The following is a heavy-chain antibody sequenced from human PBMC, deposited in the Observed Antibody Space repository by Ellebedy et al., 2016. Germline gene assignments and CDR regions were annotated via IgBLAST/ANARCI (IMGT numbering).Heavy chain of an antibody. CDR3: AREIPKSMYFDS. Sequence: ASVKVSCXASGYTFTDYYMHWVRQAPGQGLEWMGIIIPSSGSTNYAQKFRDRVTMTSDTSTSTVYVELSSLTSEDTAVYFCAREIPKSMYFDSWGQGTLVTVSS. CDR2: IIPSSGST. V-gene: IGHV1-46*01. J-gene: IGHJ4*02. CDR1: GYTFTDYY.